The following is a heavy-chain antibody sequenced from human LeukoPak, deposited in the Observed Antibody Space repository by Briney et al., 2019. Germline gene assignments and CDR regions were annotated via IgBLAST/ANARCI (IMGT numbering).Heavy chain of an antibody. CDR3: AKTVEMATAGAFDI. Sequence: PSETLSLTCTVSGGSISSGNYYWNWIRQPAGKGLEWIGRIYTSGSTKYNPSLKSRVTISVDTSKNQFSLKLSSVTAADTAVYYCAKTVEMATAGAFDIWGQGTMVTVSS. V-gene: IGHV4-61*02. J-gene: IGHJ3*02. CDR1: GGSISSGNYY. CDR2: IYTSGST. D-gene: IGHD5-24*01.